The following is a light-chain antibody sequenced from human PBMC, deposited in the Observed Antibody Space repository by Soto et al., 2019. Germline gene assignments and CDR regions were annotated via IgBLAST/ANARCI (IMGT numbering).Light chain of an antibody. CDR1: SSDVGGYNS. J-gene: IGLJ3*02. CDR3: SSYAGGRTMV. CDR2: HVT. V-gene: IGLV2-11*01. Sequence: HSALTQPRSVSGSPRQSVTISCTGTSSDVGGYNSVSWYQQYPGKAPQLLSYHVTNRSSGVPDRFSGSKSGNTASLTISGLQSEDEADYYSSSYAGGRTMVFGGGTKLTVL.